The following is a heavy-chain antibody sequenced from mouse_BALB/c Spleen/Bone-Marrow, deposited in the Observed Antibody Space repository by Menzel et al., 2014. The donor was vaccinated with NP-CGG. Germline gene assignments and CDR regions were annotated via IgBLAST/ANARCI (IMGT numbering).Heavy chain of an antibody. J-gene: IGHJ1*01. Sequence: EVMLVESGGGLVQPGGSLRLSCATSGFTFTDYYMSWVRQPPGKALEWLGFIRNKAKGYTTEYSAPVKGRFTISRDNSQSIVYLQMNTLRAEDSATYYCARDINYDSYYWYFDVWGAGTTVTVSS. CDR1: GFTFTDYY. CDR2: IRNKAKGYTT. D-gene: IGHD2-12*01. CDR3: ARDINYDSYYWYFDV. V-gene: IGHV7-3*02.